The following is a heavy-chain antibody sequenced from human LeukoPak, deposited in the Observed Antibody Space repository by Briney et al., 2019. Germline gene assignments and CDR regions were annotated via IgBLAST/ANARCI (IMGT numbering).Heavy chain of an antibody. V-gene: IGHV3-21*01. Sequence: GGSLRLSCAASGFTFSSYSMNWVRQAPGKGLEWVSSISSSSSYIYYADSVKGRFTTSRDNAKNSLYLQMNSLRAEDTAVYYCAGSYYDFWGGYSFDYWGQGTLVTVSS. CDR2: ISSSSSYI. J-gene: IGHJ4*02. D-gene: IGHD3-3*01. CDR1: GFTFSSYS. CDR3: AGSYYDFWGGYSFDY.